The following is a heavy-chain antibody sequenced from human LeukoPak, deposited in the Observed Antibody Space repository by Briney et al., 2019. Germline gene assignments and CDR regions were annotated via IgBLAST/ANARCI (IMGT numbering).Heavy chain of an antibody. J-gene: IGHJ3*02. CDR1: GFTFSDYY. Sequence: GGSLRLSCAASGFTFSDYYMSWIRQAPGQGLEWVSYISSRASTTYYADSVKGRFTISRDNANNSMYLQMNSLRTEDKGVYHCARDRSDILTGYNDAFDIWGQGTMVTVSS. V-gene: IGHV3-11*04. CDR3: ARDRSDILTGYNDAFDI. D-gene: IGHD3-9*01. CDR2: ISSRASTT.